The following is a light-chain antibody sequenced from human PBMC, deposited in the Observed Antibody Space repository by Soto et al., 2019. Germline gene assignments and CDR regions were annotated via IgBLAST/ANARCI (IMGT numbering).Light chain of an antibody. CDR3: MEALQFT. V-gene: IGKV2-28*01. CDR2: LGS. J-gene: IGKJ3*01. Sequence: DIVMTQSPRSLPVTPGEPASIPCRSSQSLLHSNGYNYLDWYLQKPGQSPQLLIYLGSGRASGVPDRFSGSGSGTDFTLKISRVEAEDVGVYYCMEALQFTFGPGTKVDIK. CDR1: QSLLHSNGYNY.